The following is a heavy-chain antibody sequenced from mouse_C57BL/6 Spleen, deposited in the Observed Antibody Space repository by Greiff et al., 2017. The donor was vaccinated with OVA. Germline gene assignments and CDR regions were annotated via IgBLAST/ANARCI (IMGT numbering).Heavy chain of an antibody. CDR1: GYTFTDYE. J-gene: IGHJ4*01. CDR3: TREGGDYYGSSYVNYAMDY. Sequence: QVQLQQSGAELVRPGASVTLSCKASGYTFTDYEMHWVKQTPVHGLEWIGAIDPETGGTAYNQKFKGKAILTADTSSSTAYMELRSLTSEDSAVYYCTREGGDYYGSSYVNYAMDYWGQGTSVTVSS. D-gene: IGHD1-1*01. CDR2: IDPETGGT. V-gene: IGHV1-15*01.